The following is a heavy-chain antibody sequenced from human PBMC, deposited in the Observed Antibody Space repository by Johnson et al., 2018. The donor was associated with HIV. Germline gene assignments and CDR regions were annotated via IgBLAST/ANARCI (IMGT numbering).Heavy chain of an antibody. CDR2: IKTKTEGGTT. D-gene: IGHD2-15*01. J-gene: IGHJ3*02. V-gene: IGHV3-15*01. Sequence: VQLVESGGGSVKPGDSLRLSCAASGFTFSDVWMTWVRQAPGRGLEWLGRIKTKTEGGTTDYAAPVKRSFTISRYDSINTVYLQMNSLKSEDMAVYYCTTGDCSGGSCHAFDIWGQGTMVTVSS. CDR1: GFTFSDVW. CDR3: TTGDCSGGSCHAFDI.